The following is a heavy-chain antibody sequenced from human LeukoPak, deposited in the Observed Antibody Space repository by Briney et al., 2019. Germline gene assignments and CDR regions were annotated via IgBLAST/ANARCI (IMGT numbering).Heavy chain of an antibody. J-gene: IGHJ6*03. D-gene: IGHD3-22*01. Sequence: SETLSLTCAVYGGSFSGYYWSWIRQPPGKGLEWIGEINHSGSTNYNPSLKSRVTISVDTSKNQFSLKLSSVTAADTAVYYCARVSYYYDSSGTEDYYYYYYMDVWGKGTTVTVSS. CDR1: GGSFSGYY. V-gene: IGHV4-34*01. CDR3: ARVSYYYDSSGTEDYYYYYYMDV. CDR2: INHSGST.